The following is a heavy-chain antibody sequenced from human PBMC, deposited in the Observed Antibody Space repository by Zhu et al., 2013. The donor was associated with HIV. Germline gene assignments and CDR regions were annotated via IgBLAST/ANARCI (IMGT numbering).Heavy chain of an antibody. CDR3: ARDRGAQTYSSSWFPNRETYYYYGMDV. J-gene: IGHJ6*02. D-gene: IGHD6-13*01. Sequence: QVQMVQSGAEVKKPGASVKVSCKASEYTFTAYYIHWVRQAPGQGLEWMGWINPNNGDTNIAQKFQGRVTMTRDTSISTAYMDLSSLTSDDTAVYYCARDRGAQTYSSSWFPNRETYYYYGMDVWGQGTTVTVSS. V-gene: IGHV1-2*02. CDR1: EYTFTAYY. CDR2: INPNNGDT.